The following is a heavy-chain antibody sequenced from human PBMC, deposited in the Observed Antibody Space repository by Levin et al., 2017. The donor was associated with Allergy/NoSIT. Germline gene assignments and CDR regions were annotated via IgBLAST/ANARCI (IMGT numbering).Heavy chain of an antibody. D-gene: IGHD5-18*01. V-gene: IGHV4-61*01. CDR1: GGSVSSGSYY. J-gene: IGHJ4*02. CDR3: ARVRSYGYFDY. Sequence: PSETLSLTCTVSGGSVSSGSYYWSWIRQPPGKGLEWIGYIYYSGSTNYNPSLKSRVTISVDTSKNQFSLKLSSVTAADTAVYYCARVRSYGYFDYWGQGTLVTVSS. CDR2: IYYSGST.